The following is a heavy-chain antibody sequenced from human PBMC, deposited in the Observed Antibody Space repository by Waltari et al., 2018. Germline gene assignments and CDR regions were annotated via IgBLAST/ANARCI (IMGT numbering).Heavy chain of an antibody. D-gene: IGHD5-12*01. CDR3: ARDVEMATITPDY. CDR2: IWYDGSKK. V-gene: IGHV3-33*01. CDR1: GFTFSSYG. Sequence: QVQLVESGGGVVQPGRSLRLSCAASGFTFSSYGMHWVRQAPGKGLGWVAVIWYDGSKKYYADSVNGRFTISRDNSKNTLYLQMNSLRAEDTAVYYCARDVEMATITPDYWGQGTLVTVSS. J-gene: IGHJ4*02.